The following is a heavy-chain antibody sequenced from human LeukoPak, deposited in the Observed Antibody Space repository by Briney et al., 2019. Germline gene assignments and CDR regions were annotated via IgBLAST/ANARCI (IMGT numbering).Heavy chain of an antibody. D-gene: IGHD2-2*01. J-gene: IGHJ4*02. V-gene: IGHV4-4*07. Sequence: SEILSLTCTVSGGSIRSYYWSWIRQPAGKGLEWIGRIYTSGSTNYNPSLKSRVTMSVDTSKNQFSLKLSSVTAADTAVYYCASSRRSGVPAATYFDYWGQGTLATVSS. CDR3: ASSRRSGVPAATYFDY. CDR1: GGSIRSYY. CDR2: IYTSGST.